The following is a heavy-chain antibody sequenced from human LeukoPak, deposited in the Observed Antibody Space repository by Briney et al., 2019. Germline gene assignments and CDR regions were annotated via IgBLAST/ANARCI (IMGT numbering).Heavy chain of an antibody. CDR2: IYYSGST. Sequence: PSETLSLTCTVSGGSISSHYWSWIRQPPGKGLEWIGYIYYSGSTNYNPSLKSRVTISVDTSKNQFSPKLSSVTAADTAVYYCARKTIAAAAPFDPWGQGTLVTVSS. CDR1: GGSISSHY. J-gene: IGHJ5*02. CDR3: ARKTIAAAAPFDP. V-gene: IGHV4-59*11. D-gene: IGHD6-13*01.